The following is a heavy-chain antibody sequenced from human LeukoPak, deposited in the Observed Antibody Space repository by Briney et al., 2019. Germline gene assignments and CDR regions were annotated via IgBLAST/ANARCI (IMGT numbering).Heavy chain of an antibody. CDR2: ISASGGRT. Sequence: GRSLSLSCAPSGFTLTIDAMGWVRQAPGEGLEWDAAISASGGRTYYAHSGKGRFTISTDNSKNTLYLQMNSLRAEDTAVYYCAQDGVELASPWDYWGEGTLVTASS. CDR1: GFTLTIDA. V-gene: IGHV3-23*01. D-gene: IGHD1-26*01. CDR3: AQDGVELASPWDY. J-gene: IGHJ4*02.